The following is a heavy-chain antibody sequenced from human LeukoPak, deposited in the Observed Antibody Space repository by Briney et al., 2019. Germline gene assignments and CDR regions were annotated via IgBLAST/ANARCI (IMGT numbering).Heavy chain of an antibody. CDR1: GYTLTGYY. J-gene: IGHJ4*02. CDR3: ARESLSARIAVAGGVLLY. Sequence: ASVKVSCKASGYTLTGYYMHWVRQAPGQGLEWMGRINPNSGGTNYAQKFQGRVTMTRDTSISTAYMELSRLRSDDTAVYYCARESLSARIAVAGGVLLYWGQGTLVTVSS. CDR2: INPNSGGT. D-gene: IGHD6-19*01. V-gene: IGHV1-2*06.